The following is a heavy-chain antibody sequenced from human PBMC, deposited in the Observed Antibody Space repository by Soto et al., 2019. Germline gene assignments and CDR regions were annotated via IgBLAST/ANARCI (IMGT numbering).Heavy chain of an antibody. CDR2: IKQDGSEK. CDR3: GRDLPSISGRPGGWFDP. J-gene: IGHJ5*02. CDR1: GFPFSRYW. V-gene: IGHV3-7*01. Sequence: PGGSLRLSCAAFGFPFSRYWMSWVRQAPGKGLEWVANIKQDGSEKSYVDSVKGRFSISRDNAKNSLYLQMNSLRVEDTAVYFCGRDLPSISGRPGGWFDPWGQGTLVTGSS. D-gene: IGHD6-6*01.